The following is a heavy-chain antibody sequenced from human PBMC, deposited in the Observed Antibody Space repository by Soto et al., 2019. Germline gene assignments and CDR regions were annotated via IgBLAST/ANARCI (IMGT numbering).Heavy chain of an antibody. CDR1: GFTFSNYA. CDR2: ISGSGDST. V-gene: IGHV3-23*01. D-gene: IGHD7-27*01. CDR3: VTGRQMGY. J-gene: IGHJ4*02. Sequence: EVQLLESGGDLVQPGGSLRLSCAASGFTFSNYAMTWVRQAPGKGLEWVSTISGSGDSTYYADSVKGRFTISRDNSKNTLYLQMNSLRADDTAVYYCVTGRQMGYWGQGTQVIVSS.